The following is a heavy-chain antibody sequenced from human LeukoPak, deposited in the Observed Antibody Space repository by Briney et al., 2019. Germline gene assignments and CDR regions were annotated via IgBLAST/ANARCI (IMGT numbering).Heavy chain of an antibody. Sequence: SGGSLRLSCAASGFTFSSYSMNWVRQAPGKGLEWVSSISSSSSYIYYADSVKGRFTISRDNAKNSLYLQMNSLRAEDTAVYYCARVADFLDSFDYWGQGTLVTVSS. CDR1: GFTFSSYS. CDR3: ARVADFLDSFDY. CDR2: ISSSSSYI. J-gene: IGHJ4*02. D-gene: IGHD3-3*01. V-gene: IGHV3-21*01.